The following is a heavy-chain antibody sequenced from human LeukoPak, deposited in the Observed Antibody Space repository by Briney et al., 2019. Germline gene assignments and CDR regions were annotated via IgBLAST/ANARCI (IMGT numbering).Heavy chain of an antibody. CDR1: GGSVSNYY. CDR3: ARHQSSTIFGATPYAFDI. CDR2: IYSTGST. Sequence: PSETLSLTCTVSGGSVSNYYWSWIRQPPGKGLEWIGYIYSTGSTNYNPSLKSRVTISVDTSKNQFSLKLSSVTAADTAVYYCARHQSSTIFGATPYAFDIWGQGTMVTVSS. V-gene: IGHV4-59*08. D-gene: IGHD3-3*01. J-gene: IGHJ3*02.